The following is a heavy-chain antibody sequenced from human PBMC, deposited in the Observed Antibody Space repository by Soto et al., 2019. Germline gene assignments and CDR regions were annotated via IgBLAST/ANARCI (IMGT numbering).Heavy chain of an antibody. CDR3: GKDYCTNGVCPWGYYYYYYMDV. D-gene: IGHD2-8*01. CDR1: GFTFSSYG. J-gene: IGHJ6*03. Sequence: QVQLVESGGGVVQPGRSLRLSCAASGFTFSSYGMHWVRQAPGKGLEWVAVISYDGSNKYYADSVKGRFTISRDNSKNTLYLQINSLSAEDPVVYYCGKDYCTNGVCPWGYYYYYYMDVWGKGTTVTVSS. CDR2: ISYDGSNK. V-gene: IGHV3-30*18.